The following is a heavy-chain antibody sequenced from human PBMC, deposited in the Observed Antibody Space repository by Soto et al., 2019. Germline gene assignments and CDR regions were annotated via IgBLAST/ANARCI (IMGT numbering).Heavy chain of an antibody. CDR1: GYGFTTYG. CDR3: ARGRYGDY. V-gene: IGHV1-18*01. J-gene: IGHJ4*02. Sequence: QVHLVQSGAEVKKPGASVKVSCKGSGYGFTTYGITGVRQAPGQGLEWMAWISAHNGNTNYAQKVQGRVTVTRDTSPSTAYMELRSLRYDDTAVYYCARGRYGDYWGQGALVTVSS. CDR2: ISAHNGNT. D-gene: IGHD1-1*01.